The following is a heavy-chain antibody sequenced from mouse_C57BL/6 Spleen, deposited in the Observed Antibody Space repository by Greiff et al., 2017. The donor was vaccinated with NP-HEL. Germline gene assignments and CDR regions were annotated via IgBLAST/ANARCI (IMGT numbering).Heavy chain of an antibody. V-gene: IGHV2-2*01. D-gene: IGHD1-1*01. Sequence: VHLVESGPGLVAPSQSLSITCTVSGFSLTSYGVDWVRQSPGKGLEWLGVIWSGGSTDYNAAFISRLSISKDNSKSQVFFKMNSLQADDTAIYYCARMNYYGSSEAMDYWGQGTSVTVSS. J-gene: IGHJ4*01. CDR3: ARMNYYGSSEAMDY. CDR2: IWSGGST. CDR1: GFSLTSYG.